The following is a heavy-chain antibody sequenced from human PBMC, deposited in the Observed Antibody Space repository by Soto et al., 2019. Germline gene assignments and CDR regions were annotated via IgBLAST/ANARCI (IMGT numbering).Heavy chain of an antibody. Sequence: SATQSLTSTIAGAYLRYHYLVLIRPAPGKGLEWIGYIYYSGSTYYNPSLRSRVTMSVDTSKNQFSLKLRSVTAADTAVYYCARDRGGTSYSSGRYTGSDVWGQGTSVPGS. V-gene: IGHV4-59*06. CDR2: IYYSGST. J-gene: IGHJ6*02. D-gene: IGHD3-10*01. CDR1: GAYLRYHY. CDR3: ARDRGGTSYSSGRYTGSDV.